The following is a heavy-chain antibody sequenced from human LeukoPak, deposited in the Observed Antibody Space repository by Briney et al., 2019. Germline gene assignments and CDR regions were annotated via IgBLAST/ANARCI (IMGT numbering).Heavy chain of an antibody. CDR3: AGRPRAVAGNPWWFDP. Sequence: SETLSLTCTVSGGSISIYYWSWIRQPAGKGLEWIGRIYTSGSTNYNPSLKSRVTMSVDTSKNQFSLKLSSVTAADTAVYYCAGRPRAVAGNPWWFDPWGQGTLVAVSS. V-gene: IGHV4-4*07. CDR1: GGSISIYY. J-gene: IGHJ5*02. D-gene: IGHD6-19*01. CDR2: IYTSGST.